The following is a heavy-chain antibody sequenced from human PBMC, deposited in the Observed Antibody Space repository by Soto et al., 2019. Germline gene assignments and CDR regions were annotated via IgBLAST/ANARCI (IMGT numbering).Heavy chain of an antibody. CDR3: AHAITYRSNWFQNWFDP. CDR2: INPSGGST. CDR1: GYTFTSYY. J-gene: IGHJ5*02. Sequence: GASVKVSCKASGYTFTSYYMHWVRQAPGQGLEWMGIINPSGGSTSYAQKFQGRATMTRDTSTSTVYMELSSLRSVDTATYYCAHAITYRSNWFQNWFDPWGQGTLVTVSS. D-gene: IGHD3-16*01. V-gene: IGHV1-46*01.